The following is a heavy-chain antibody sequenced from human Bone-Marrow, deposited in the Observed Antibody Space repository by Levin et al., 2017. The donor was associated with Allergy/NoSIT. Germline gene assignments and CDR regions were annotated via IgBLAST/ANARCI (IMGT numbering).Heavy chain of an antibody. D-gene: IGHD5-18*01. CDR1: GFTFSSYG. J-gene: IGHJ3*02. Sequence: GGSLRLSCAASGFTFSSYGMHWVRQAPGKGLEWVAVIWYDGSNKYYADSVKGRFTISRDNSKNTLYLQMNSLRAEDTAVYYCARDRRSWIQLWPDAFDIWGQGTMVTVSS. CDR2: IWYDGSNK. V-gene: IGHV3-33*01. CDR3: ARDRRSWIQLWPDAFDI.